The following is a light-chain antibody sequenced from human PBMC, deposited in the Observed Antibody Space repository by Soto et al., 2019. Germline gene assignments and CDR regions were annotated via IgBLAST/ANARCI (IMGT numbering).Light chain of an antibody. CDR2: DAS. J-gene: IGKJ1*01. Sequence: DIHMTQSPSSLSASVGDRVTITCQASQDITNYLNWYQQKPGKAPKLLIYDASNLATGVPSRFSGSGSGTHFTFTISSLQPEDVATYFCQQYHNVPPWTFGQGTKVEIK. CDR1: QDITNY. CDR3: QQYHNVPPWT. V-gene: IGKV1-33*01.